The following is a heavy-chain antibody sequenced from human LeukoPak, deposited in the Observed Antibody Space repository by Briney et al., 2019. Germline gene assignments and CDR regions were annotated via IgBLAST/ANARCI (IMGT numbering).Heavy chain of an antibody. CDR1: GGSLSSGSYY. D-gene: IGHD6-13*01. J-gene: IGHJ4*02. V-gene: IGHV4-61*02. CDR3: ARVGALYSSSWYFDY. CDR2: IYTSGST. Sequence: SETLSLTCTVSGGSLSSGSYYWSWIRQPAGKGLEWIGRIYTSGSTNYNPSLKSRVTISVDTSKNQFSLKLSSVTAADTAVYYCARVGALYSSSWYFDYWGQGTLVTVS.